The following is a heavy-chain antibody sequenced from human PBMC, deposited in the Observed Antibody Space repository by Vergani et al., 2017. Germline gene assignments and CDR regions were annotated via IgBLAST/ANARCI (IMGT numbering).Heavy chain of an antibody. D-gene: IGHD2-2*02. CDR1: GVTFSSYA. J-gene: IGHJ2*01. Sequence: QVQLVQSGAEVKKPGSSVKVSCKASGVTFSSYAISWVRQAPGQGLEWMGGSIPIFGTANYAQKFQGRVTITADESTCTAYMQLSSLRSEDTAVYYCARVYCSSTSCYIGIDWYFYLWGRGTLVTVSS. V-gene: IGHV1-69*01. CDR2: SIPIFGTA. CDR3: ARVYCSSTSCYIGIDWYFYL.